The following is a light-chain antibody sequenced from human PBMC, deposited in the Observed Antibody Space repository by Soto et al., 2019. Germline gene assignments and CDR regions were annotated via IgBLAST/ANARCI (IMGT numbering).Light chain of an antibody. J-gene: IGKJ1*01. CDR3: LKYNKDSPGT. CDR2: GAS. CDR1: QDITNF. V-gene: IGKV1-27*01. Sequence: DIQMTQSPSSLSASVGDRVTITCRASQDITNFLAWYQQKPGKVPKLLIYGASILQSGVPSRFSGSGSGTDFTLTISSLQPEDVATYYCLKYNKDSPGTFGQGTKVEIK.